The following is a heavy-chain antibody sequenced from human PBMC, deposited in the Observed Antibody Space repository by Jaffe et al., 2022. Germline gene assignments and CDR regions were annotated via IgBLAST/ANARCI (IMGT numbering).Heavy chain of an antibody. Sequence: EVQLVESGGGLVKPGGSLRLSCAGFGFTFSNAWMSWVRQAPGKGLEWVGRIKSKANGETRDYAAPVKGRFIISRDDSKNMVYLQMSSLNTEDTAVYYCTTDPDDFVNWGQGTLVAVSS. J-gene: IGHJ4*02. CDR2: IKSKANGETR. CDR3: TTDPDDFVN. V-gene: IGHV3-15*01. D-gene: IGHD3-3*01. CDR1: GFTFSNAW.